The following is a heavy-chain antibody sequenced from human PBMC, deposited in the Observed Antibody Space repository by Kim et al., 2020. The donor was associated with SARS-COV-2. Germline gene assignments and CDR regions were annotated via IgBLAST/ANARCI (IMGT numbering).Heavy chain of an antibody. CDR2: T. Sequence: TAYASSVKGRFTISRDDSKNTAYLQMNSLKTEDTAVYYCTIATNGYRVDYWGQGTLVTVSS. V-gene: IGHV3-73*01. D-gene: IGHD6-13*01. CDR3: TIATNGYRVDY. J-gene: IGHJ4*02.